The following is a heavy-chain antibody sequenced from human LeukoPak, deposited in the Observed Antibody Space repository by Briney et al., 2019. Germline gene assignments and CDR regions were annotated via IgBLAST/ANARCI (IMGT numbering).Heavy chain of an antibody. CDR2: IYISGST. Sequence: SETLSLTCTASGVTISSYYWSWIRQPAGKGLEWIGRIYISGSTNYNPSLKNRVTMSVDTSKNQFSLKLSSVTAADTALYYCARDRGTWNDDGFDYWGQGTLVTVSS. D-gene: IGHD1-1*01. CDR3: ARDRGTWNDDGFDY. V-gene: IGHV4-4*07. CDR1: GVTISSYY. J-gene: IGHJ4*02.